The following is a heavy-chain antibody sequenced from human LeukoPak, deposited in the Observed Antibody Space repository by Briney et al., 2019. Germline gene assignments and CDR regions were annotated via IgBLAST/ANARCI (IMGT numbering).Heavy chain of an antibody. CDR2: ISWNSGSI. Sequence: PGRSLRLSCAASGFTFDDYAMHWVRQAPGKGLEWVSGISWNSGSIGYADSVKGRFTISRDNSKNTLYLQMNSLRAEDTAVYYCAKDLVYCSSTSCQRSYYYYYGMDVWGQGTTVTVSS. CDR1: GFTFDDYA. V-gene: IGHV3-9*01. CDR3: AKDLVYCSSTSCQRSYYYYYGMDV. D-gene: IGHD2-2*01. J-gene: IGHJ6*02.